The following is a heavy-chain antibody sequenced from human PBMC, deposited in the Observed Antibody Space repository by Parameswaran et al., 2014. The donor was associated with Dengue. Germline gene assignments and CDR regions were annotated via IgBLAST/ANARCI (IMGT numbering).Heavy chain of an antibody. D-gene: IGHD6-19*01. Sequence: WVRQAPGQGLEWMGGIIPIFGTANYAQKFQGRVTITADESTSTAYMELSSLRSGDTAVYYCARGSSGWSNWFDPWGQGTLVTV. CDR2: IIPIFGTA. J-gene: IGHJ5*02. CDR3: ARGSSGWSNWFDP. V-gene: IGHV1-69*01.